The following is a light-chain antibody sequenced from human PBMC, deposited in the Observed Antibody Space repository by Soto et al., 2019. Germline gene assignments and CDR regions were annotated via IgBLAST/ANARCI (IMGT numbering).Light chain of an antibody. CDR3: QQHNNWPPWT. CDR1: QSVSSN. V-gene: IGKV3-15*01. CDR2: GAS. J-gene: IGKJ1*01. Sequence: EIVMTQSPATLSVSPGERATLSCRASQSVSSNLAWYQQKPGQAPGLLMYGASTRATGIPDRFSGSGSGTEFTLTISSLQSEDFGVYYCQQHNNWPPWTFGQGTKVEIK.